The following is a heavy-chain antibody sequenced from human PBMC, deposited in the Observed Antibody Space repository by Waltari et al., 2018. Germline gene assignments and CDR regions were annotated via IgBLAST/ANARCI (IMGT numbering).Heavy chain of an antibody. D-gene: IGHD3-10*01. V-gene: IGHV4-59*01. Sequence: QVQLQESGPGLVKPSETLSLTCTVSGGSISSYYWSWIRQPPGKGLEWIGYIYYSGSTNYNPSLKSQVTISVDTSKNQFSLKLSSVTAADTAVYYCARINMVRGVFIPFDYWGQGTLVTVSS. J-gene: IGHJ4*02. CDR2: IYYSGST. CDR3: ARINMVRGVFIPFDY. CDR1: GGSISSYY.